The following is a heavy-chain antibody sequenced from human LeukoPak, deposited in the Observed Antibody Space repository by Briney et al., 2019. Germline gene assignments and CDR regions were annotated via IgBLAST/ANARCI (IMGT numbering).Heavy chain of an antibody. V-gene: IGHV1-18*01. CDR2: IGAYNGNT. Sequence: ASVKVSCKASGYTFTSYGISWVRQAPGQGLEWMGWIGAYNGNTNYAQKLQGRVTMTTDTSTSTAYMELRSLRSDDTAVYYCARGAHVLRFLEWLSSYGMDGLGQGTTVTVSS. CDR1: GYTFTSYG. D-gene: IGHD3-3*01. J-gene: IGHJ6*02. CDR3: ARGAHVLRFLEWLSSYGMDG.